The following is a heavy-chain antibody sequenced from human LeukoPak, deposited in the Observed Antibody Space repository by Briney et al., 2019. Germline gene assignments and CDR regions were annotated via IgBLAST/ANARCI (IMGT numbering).Heavy chain of an antibody. Sequence: NPSETLSLTCTVSGGSISSGGYYWSWIRQHPGKGLEWIGYIYYSGSTYYNPSLKSRVTISVDTSKNQFSLKLSSVTAADTAVYYCAREWNYYDSSGYPGSIDYWGQGTLVTVSS. CDR1: GGSISSGGYY. D-gene: IGHD3-22*01. CDR3: AREWNYYDSSGYPGSIDY. V-gene: IGHV4-31*03. J-gene: IGHJ4*02. CDR2: IYYSGST.